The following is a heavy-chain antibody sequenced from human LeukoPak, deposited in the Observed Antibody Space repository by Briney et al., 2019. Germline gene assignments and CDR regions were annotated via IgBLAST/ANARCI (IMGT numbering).Heavy chain of an antibody. CDR3: ARAGAQQQLLWYFDL. Sequence: SQTLSLTFAISGDSVSSNSVAWNWIRQSPSTGLEWLGRTFYRSKWSNDYAVSVKSRITINPDTSKNQFSLQLNSVTPEDTAVYYCARAGAQQQLLWYFDLWGRGTLVTVSS. V-gene: IGHV6-1*01. D-gene: IGHD6-13*01. CDR2: TFYRSKWSN. J-gene: IGHJ2*01. CDR1: GDSVSSNSVA.